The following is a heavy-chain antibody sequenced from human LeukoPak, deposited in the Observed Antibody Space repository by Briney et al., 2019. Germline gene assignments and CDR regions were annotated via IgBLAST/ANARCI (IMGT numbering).Heavy chain of an antibody. CDR2: FDPEDGET. J-gene: IGHJ4*02. D-gene: IGHD3-10*01. V-gene: IGHV1-24*01. CDR1: GYTLTELS. CDR3: ATDLYGSGSYYFDY. Sequence: ASVKVSCKVSGYTLTELSMHWVRQAPGKGLDWMGGFDPEDGETIYAQKFQGRVTMTEDTSTDTAYMELSSLRSEDTAVYYCATDLYGSGSYYFDYWGQGTLVTVSS.